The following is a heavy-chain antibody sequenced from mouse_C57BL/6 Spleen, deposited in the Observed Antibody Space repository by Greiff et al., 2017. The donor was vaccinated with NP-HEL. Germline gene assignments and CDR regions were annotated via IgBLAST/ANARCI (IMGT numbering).Heavy chain of an antibody. CDR3: AKKGYGSPYYYAMDY. Sequence: VQLQQSGPGLVQPSQSLSITCTVSGFSLTSYGVHWVRQSPGKGLEWLGVIWRGGSTDYNAAFMSRLSITKDNSKSQVFFKMNSLQADDTAIYYCAKKGYGSPYYYAMDYWGQGTSVTVSS. J-gene: IGHJ4*01. CDR1: GFSLTSYG. CDR2: IWRGGST. V-gene: IGHV2-5*01. D-gene: IGHD1-1*01.